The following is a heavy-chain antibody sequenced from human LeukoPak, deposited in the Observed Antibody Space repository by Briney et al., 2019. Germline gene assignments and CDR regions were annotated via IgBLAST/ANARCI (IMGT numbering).Heavy chain of an antibody. CDR2: ISGSGGST. CDR3: AKGDEYDILTGYSPPYYFDY. D-gene: IGHD3-9*01. CDR1: GFTFSSYA. Sequence: GGSLRLSCAASGFTFSSYAMSWVRQAPGKGLEWVSAISGSGGSTYYADSMKGRFTISRDNSKNTLYLQMNSLRAEDTAVYYCAKGDEYDILTGYSPPYYFDYWGQGTLVTVSS. V-gene: IGHV3-23*01. J-gene: IGHJ4*02.